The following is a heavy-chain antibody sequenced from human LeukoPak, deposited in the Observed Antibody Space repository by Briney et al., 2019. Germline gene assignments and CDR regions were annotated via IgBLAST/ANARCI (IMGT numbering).Heavy chain of an antibody. CDR3: ALVYCSSTRCYIGAFDI. CDR2: IYYSGST. V-gene: IGHV4-31*03. D-gene: IGHD2-2*02. J-gene: IGHJ3*02. Sequence: PSQTLSLTCTVSGGSISSGGYYWSWIRQHPGKGLEWIGYIYYSGSTYYNPSLKSRVTISVDTSKNQFSLKLSSVTAADTAVYYCALVYCSSTRCYIGAFDIWGQRKMVTVSS. CDR1: GGSISSGGYY.